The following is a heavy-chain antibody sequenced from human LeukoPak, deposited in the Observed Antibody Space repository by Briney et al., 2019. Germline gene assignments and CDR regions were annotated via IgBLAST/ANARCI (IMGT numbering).Heavy chain of an antibody. V-gene: IGHV3-33*01. J-gene: IGHJ4*02. CDR3: ARGLTTVTTFDY. D-gene: IGHD4-17*01. CDR1: GFTFSDYA. CDR2: IGYDGSNK. Sequence: GRSLRLSCAASGFTFSDYAMHWVRQAPGKGLEWVAVIGYDGSNKYDADSVKGRFTISRDNSKNMMYLQMNSLRAEDTAVYYCARGLTTVTTFDYWGQGTLVTVSS.